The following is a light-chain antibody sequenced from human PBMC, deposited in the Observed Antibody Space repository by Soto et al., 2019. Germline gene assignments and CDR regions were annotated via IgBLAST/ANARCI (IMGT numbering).Light chain of an antibody. V-gene: IGLV2-14*03. CDR3: TSWTTSTTMI. Sequence: QSVLTQPASVSGSPGQSITISCTGTRSDIGAYNFVSWYQQPPGEVPKLILYDVNVRPSGVSNRFSGSKSGNTASLTISGLQAEDEADYYCTSWTTSTTMIFGGGTKLTVL. CDR2: DVN. CDR1: RSDIGAYNF. J-gene: IGLJ2*01.